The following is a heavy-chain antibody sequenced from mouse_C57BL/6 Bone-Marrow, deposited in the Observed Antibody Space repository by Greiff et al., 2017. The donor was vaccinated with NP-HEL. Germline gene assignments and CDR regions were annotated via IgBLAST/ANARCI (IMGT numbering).Heavy chain of an antibody. CDR3: ARSLYGSSPYWYVDV. CDR1: GYTFTSYW. V-gene: IGHV1-59*01. J-gene: IGHJ1*03. CDR2: IDPSDSYT. D-gene: IGHD1-1*01. Sequence: QVQLQQPGAELVRPGTSVKLSCKASGYTFTSYWMHWVKQRPGQGLEWIGVIDPSDSYTNYNQKFKGKATLTVDTSSSTAYMQLSSLTSEDSAVYYWARSLYGSSPYWYVDVWGTGTTVTVSS.